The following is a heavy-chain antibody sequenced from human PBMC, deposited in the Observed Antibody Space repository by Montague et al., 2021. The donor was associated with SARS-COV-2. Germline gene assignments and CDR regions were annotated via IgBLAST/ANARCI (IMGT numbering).Heavy chain of an antibody. J-gene: IGHJ2*01. D-gene: IGHD4-23*01. CDR1: GFTFSSYA. CDR3: AKDRGGNSDWYFDL. V-gene: IGHV3-23*01. CDR2: ISSSGGHT. Sequence: SLRLSCPASGFTFSSYAMSWVRQAPGKGLEWVSGISSSGGHTYYADSVKGRSTISRDNSKNTLYLQMNSLGAEDTAVYYCAKDRGGNSDWYFDLWGRGTLVIGSS.